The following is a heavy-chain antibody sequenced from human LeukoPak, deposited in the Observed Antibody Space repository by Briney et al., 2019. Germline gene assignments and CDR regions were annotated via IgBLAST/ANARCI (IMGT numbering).Heavy chain of an antibody. V-gene: IGHV3-7*01. D-gene: IGHD1-1*01. CDR2: IKQDGGEK. J-gene: IGHJ4*02. CDR3: ARGMWNDGLEFDY. Sequence: PGGSLRLSCAASGFTFGTYWLTLGRQAPGKGLEWGSNIKQDGGEKYYLDSVEGRFTISRDNPKHSLYMQMSSLRAEETAVYYCARGMWNDGLEFDYWGQGTLIIVSS. CDR1: GFTFGTYW.